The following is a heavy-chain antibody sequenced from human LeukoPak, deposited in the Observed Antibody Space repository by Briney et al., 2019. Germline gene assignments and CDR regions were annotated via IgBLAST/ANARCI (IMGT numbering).Heavy chain of an antibody. CDR2: INSDGSST. Sequence: PGGSLRLSCAASGFTFSSYWMHRVRQAPGKGLVWVSRINSDGSSTSYADSVKGRFTISRDNAKNTLYLQMNCLRAEDTAVYYWARGGGIKGGFDYWGQGTLVTVSS. CDR3: ARGGGIKGGFDY. D-gene: IGHD3-16*01. V-gene: IGHV3-74*01. CDR1: GFTFSSYW. J-gene: IGHJ4*02.